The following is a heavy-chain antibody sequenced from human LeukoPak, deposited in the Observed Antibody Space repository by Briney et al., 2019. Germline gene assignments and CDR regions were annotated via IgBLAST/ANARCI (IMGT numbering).Heavy chain of an antibody. CDR1: GGSFSGYF. Sequence: PSETLSLTCAVYGGSFSGYFWSWVRQPPEKGLEWIGEINHSGSPDYNPSLKSRVSISIDTSRNQFSLKLSSVTAADTAVYYCARAPYYDFWSGYYTGIDYWGQGTLVTVSS. CDR3: ARAPYYDFWSGYYTGIDY. J-gene: IGHJ4*02. CDR2: INHSGSP. D-gene: IGHD3-3*01. V-gene: IGHV4-34*01.